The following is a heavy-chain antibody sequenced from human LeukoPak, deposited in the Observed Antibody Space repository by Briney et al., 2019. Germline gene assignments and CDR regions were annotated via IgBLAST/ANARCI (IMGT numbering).Heavy chain of an antibody. CDR1: GYTFTGYY. CDR3: ARANALYCSSTSCLFDY. D-gene: IGHD2-2*01. Sequence: ASVKVSCKASGYTFTGYYMHWVRQAPGQGLEWMAWINPNSGGTYYAQNFHDRITMTRGTSISTAYMELGRLRSGDTAIYYCARANALYCSSTSCLFDYWGQGTLVTVSS. J-gene: IGHJ4*02. V-gene: IGHV1-2*02. CDR2: INPNSGGT.